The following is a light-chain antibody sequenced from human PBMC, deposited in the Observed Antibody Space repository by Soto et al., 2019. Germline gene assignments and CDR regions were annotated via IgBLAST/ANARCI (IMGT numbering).Light chain of an antibody. V-gene: IGKV1-5*03. CDR3: QQYNRYPRT. J-gene: IGKJ1*01. CDR2: KAS. Sequence: DIQMTQSPSTLSASVGARVTITCRASQSISSWLAWYQQKPGNAPKLLIYKASSLECGVPSRFSGSGSGTEFTLTISSLQPDYFANYDCQQYNRYPRTFGQGNKVHIK. CDR1: QSISSW.